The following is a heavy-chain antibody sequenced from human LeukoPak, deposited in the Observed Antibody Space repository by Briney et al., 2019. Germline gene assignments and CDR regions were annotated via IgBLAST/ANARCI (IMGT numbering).Heavy chain of an antibody. CDR2: INSDGSST. Sequence: PGGSLRLSCAASGFTFSSYWMHWVRQAPGKGLVWVSCINSDGSSTRYADSVKGRFTISRDNAKNSLYLQMSSLRDEDTAVYYCARDNGRVTFGGYFDRWGQGTLVTVSS. CDR3: ARDNGRVTFGGYFDR. V-gene: IGHV3-74*01. CDR1: GFTFSSYW. D-gene: IGHD3-16*01. J-gene: IGHJ4*02.